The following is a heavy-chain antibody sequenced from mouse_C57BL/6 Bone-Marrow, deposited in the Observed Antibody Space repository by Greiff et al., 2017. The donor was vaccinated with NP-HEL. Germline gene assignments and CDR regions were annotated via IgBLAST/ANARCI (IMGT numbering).Heavy chain of an antibody. Sequence: EVQLQQSGAELVRPGASVKLSCTASGFNIKDDYMHWVKQRPEQGLEWIGWIDPENGDTEYASKFQGKATITADTSSNTAYLQLSSQTSEDTAVYYCTITTVVAPYYFDYWGQGTTLTVSS. CDR2: IDPENGDT. V-gene: IGHV14-4*01. CDR1: GFNIKDDY. J-gene: IGHJ2*01. D-gene: IGHD1-1*01. CDR3: TITTVVAPYYFDY.